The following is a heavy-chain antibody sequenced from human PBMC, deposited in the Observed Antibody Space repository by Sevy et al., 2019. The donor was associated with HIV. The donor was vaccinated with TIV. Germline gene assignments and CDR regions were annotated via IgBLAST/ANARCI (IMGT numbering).Heavy chain of an antibody. J-gene: IGHJ4*02. CDR1: GFTSSSYG. CDR3: AKDLSVTSVFDY. Sequence: GGSLRLSCAASGFTSSSYGMHWVRQAPGKGLEWVAVISYDGSNKYYADSVKGRFTISRDNSKNTLYLQMNSLRAEDTAVYYCAKDLSVTSVFDYWGQGTLVTVSS. D-gene: IGHD5-18*01. CDR2: ISYDGSNK. V-gene: IGHV3-30*18.